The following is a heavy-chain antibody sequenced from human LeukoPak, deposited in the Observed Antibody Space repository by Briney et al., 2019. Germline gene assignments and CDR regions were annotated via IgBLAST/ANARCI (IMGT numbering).Heavy chain of an antibody. V-gene: IGHV1-69*04. D-gene: IGHD3-22*01. Sequence: SVKVSCKASGGTFSSYAISWVRQAPGQGLEWMGRIIPILGIANYAQKFQGRVTITADKSTSTAYMELSSLRSEDTAVYYCARDDDSSGYPVWNWFDPWGQGTLVTVSS. J-gene: IGHJ5*02. CDR3: ARDDDSSGYPVWNWFDP. CDR2: IIPILGIA. CDR1: GGTFSSYA.